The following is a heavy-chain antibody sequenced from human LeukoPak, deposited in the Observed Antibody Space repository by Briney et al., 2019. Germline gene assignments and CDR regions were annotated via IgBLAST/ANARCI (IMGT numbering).Heavy chain of an antibody. CDR1: GFTFSDYY. J-gene: IGHJ4*02. CDR2: ISSSGSTI. Sequence: GGSLRPSCAASGFTFSDYYMSWIRQAPGKGLEWVSYISSSGSTIYYADSVKGRFTISRDNAKNSLYLQMNSLRAEDTAVYYCARDGIAARNSMYYFDYWGQGTLVTVSS. V-gene: IGHV3-11*01. D-gene: IGHD6-6*01. CDR3: ARDGIAARNSMYYFDY.